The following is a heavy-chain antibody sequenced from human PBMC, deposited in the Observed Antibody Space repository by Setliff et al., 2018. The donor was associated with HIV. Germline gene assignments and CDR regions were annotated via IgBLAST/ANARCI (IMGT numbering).Heavy chain of an antibody. CDR3: ARHRYYDILFDP. Sequence: SETLSLTCTVSGGSISNYCWSWIRQPPGKGLEWIGYIYYSGSTNYNPSLKSRVTILVDSSRNQFSLRLSSVTAADTAVYYCARHRYYDILFDPWGQGTLVTVSS. D-gene: IGHD3-9*01. V-gene: IGHV4-59*08. J-gene: IGHJ5*02. CDR1: GGSISNYC. CDR2: IYYSGST.